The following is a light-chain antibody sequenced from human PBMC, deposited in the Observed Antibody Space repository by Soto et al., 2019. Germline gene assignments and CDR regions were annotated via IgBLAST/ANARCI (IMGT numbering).Light chain of an antibody. CDR2: RAS. CDR1: QSISSG. Sequence: DIQMTQSPSTLSASVGDRATITCRASQSISSGLAWYQQKPGKAPNLLIYRASSLESGVPSRFSGSGSGTEFTLTISSLQPDDFATYYCQQYNVYWTFGQGTKVEIK. J-gene: IGKJ1*01. V-gene: IGKV1-5*03. CDR3: QQYNVYWT.